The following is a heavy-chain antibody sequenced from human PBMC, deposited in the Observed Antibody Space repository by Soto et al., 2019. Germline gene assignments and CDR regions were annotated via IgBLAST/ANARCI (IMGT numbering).Heavy chain of an antibody. J-gene: IGHJ6*02. CDR2: IYPGDSDT. D-gene: IGHD2-15*01. V-gene: IGHV5-51*01. Sequence: PGESLKISCKGSGYSFTSYWIGWVRQMPGKGLEWMGIIYPGDSDTRYSPSFQGQVTISADKSISTAYLQWSSLKASDTAMYYCARCEAGCSGGSCYGWDYYYGMDVWGQGTTVTVSS. CDR3: ARCEAGCSGGSCYGWDYYYGMDV. CDR1: GYSFTSYW.